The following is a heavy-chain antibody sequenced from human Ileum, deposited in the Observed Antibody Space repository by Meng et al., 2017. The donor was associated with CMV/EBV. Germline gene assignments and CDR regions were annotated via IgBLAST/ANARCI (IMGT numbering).Heavy chain of an antibody. Sequence: LSCAASGFTVSTNYMSWVRQAPGKGLEWVSVIYTDGSTYYADSVKGRFTISRDNSKSTLYLQMNSLRAEDTAVYYCARGLYQPVRFDPWGQGTLVTVSS. V-gene: IGHV3-66*02. CDR1: GFTVSTNY. CDR2: IYTDGST. CDR3: ARGLYQPVRFDP. D-gene: IGHD2-2*02. J-gene: IGHJ5*02.